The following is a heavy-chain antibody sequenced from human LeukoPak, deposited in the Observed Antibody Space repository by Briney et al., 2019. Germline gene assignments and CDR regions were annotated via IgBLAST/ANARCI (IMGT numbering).Heavy chain of an antibody. Sequence: MPSETLPLTCTVSGDSISGYYWTWIRQPPGKGLEWIGYIYYSGSINYNPSLKSRITISVDTSKNQFSLMLSSVTAADTAVYYCARLRGNYFPDYWGQGTLVTVSS. CDR2: IYYSGSI. V-gene: IGHV4-59*01. J-gene: IGHJ4*02. D-gene: IGHD4-11*01. CDR1: GDSISGYY. CDR3: ARLRGNYFPDY.